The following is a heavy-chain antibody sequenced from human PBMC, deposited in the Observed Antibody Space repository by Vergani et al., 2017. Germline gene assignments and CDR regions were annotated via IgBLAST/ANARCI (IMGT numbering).Heavy chain of an antibody. CDR3: ARSHSSSPFGY. CDR1: GGSFSGYY. CDR2: INHSGST. Sequence: QVQLQQWGAGLLKPSETLSLTCAVYGGSFSGYYWSWIRQPPGKGLEWIGEINHSGSTNYNPSLKSRVTISVDTSKNQFSLKLSSVNAADTAVYYCARSHSSSPFGYWGQGTLVTVSS. J-gene: IGHJ4*02. D-gene: IGHD6-6*01. V-gene: IGHV4-34*01.